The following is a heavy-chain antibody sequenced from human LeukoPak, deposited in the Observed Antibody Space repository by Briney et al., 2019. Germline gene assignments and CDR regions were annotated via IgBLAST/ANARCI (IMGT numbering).Heavy chain of an antibody. CDR2: ISISGSKT. Sequence: GGSLRLSCAASGFTFSSYTMKWVRQAPGKGLEWVSAISISGSKTYYADSVKGRFTISRDNSKNTLYLQMNSLRAEDTAVYYCANEIRPNDDWGQGTLVTVSS. J-gene: IGHJ4*02. CDR3: ANEIRPNDD. CDR1: GFTFSSYT. V-gene: IGHV3-23*01. D-gene: IGHD4-17*01.